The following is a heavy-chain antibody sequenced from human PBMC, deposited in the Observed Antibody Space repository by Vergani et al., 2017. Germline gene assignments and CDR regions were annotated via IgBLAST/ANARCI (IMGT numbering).Heavy chain of an antibody. J-gene: IGHJ6*02. CDR3: ARGLTMVRGEPYYYYGMDV. D-gene: IGHD3-10*01. CDR2: ISYDGSNK. CDR1: GFTFSSYG. V-gene: IGHV3-30*03. Sequence: QVQLVESGGGVVQPGRSLRLSCAASGFTFSSYGMHWVRQAPGKGLEWVAVISYDGSNKYYADSVKGRFTISRDNSKNTLYLQMNSLRAEDTAVYYCARGLTMVRGEPYYYYGMDVWGQGTLVTVSS.